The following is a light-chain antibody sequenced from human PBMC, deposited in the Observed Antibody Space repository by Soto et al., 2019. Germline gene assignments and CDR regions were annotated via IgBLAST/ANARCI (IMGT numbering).Light chain of an antibody. CDR1: QSVSSY. Sequence: EIVLTQSPATLSLSPGERATLSCRASQSVSSYLAWYQQKPGQAPRLLIYDASNRAPGIPARFSGSGSWTDFTRTISSLEPEDFAVYYCQQRSNWPRLTFGGGTKVEIK. CDR2: DAS. J-gene: IGKJ4*01. CDR3: QQRSNWPRLT. V-gene: IGKV3-11*01.